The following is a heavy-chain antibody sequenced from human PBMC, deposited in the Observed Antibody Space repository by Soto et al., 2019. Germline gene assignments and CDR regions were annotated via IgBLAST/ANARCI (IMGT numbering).Heavy chain of an antibody. J-gene: IGHJ4*02. CDR2: TYHTGST. Sequence: QVQLQESGPGLVKPSQTLSLTCTVSGGSISVGVYYWNWIRQLPGKGPEWIGYTYHTGSTYYNPSLESRVTISVDPSKNQCSLRLSSVTAADTAVYYCARIGNPDASLDFVDWGQGTLVTVSS. CDR1: GGSISVGVYY. D-gene: IGHD2-2*01. V-gene: IGHV4-31*03. CDR3: ARIGNPDASLDFVD.